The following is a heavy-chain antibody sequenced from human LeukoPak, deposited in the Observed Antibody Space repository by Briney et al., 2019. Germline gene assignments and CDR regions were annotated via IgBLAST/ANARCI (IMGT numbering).Heavy chain of an antibody. CDR2: INHSGIP. Sequence: PSETLSLTCAVYGDALSGYYWSWIRQAPGKGLDWIGEINHSGIPRYNPSLKSRVTISLDTSKNQLSLNLTSVTAADTAVYYWARGLILSGETLGYWGQGTLVTVSS. CDR3: ARGLILSGETLGY. V-gene: IGHV4-34*01. D-gene: IGHD7-27*01. J-gene: IGHJ4*02. CDR1: GDALSGYY.